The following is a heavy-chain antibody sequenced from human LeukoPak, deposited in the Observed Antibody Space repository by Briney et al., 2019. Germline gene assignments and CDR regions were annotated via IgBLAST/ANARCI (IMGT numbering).Heavy chain of an antibody. Sequence: SETLSLTCTVSGGSISSYYWSWIRQPPGKGLEWIGSIYYSGSTYYNPSLKSRVTISVDTSKNQFSLKLSSVTAADTAVYYCASPQLRDYYDSSGFDYWVQGTLVTVSS. J-gene: IGHJ4*02. V-gene: IGHV4-39*01. CDR3: ASPQLRDYYDSSGFDY. CDR2: IYYSGST. CDR1: GGSISSYY. D-gene: IGHD3-22*01.